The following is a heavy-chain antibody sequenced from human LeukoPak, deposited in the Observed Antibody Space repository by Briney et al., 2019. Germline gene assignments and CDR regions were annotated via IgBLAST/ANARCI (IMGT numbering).Heavy chain of an antibody. J-gene: IGHJ3*02. D-gene: IGHD3-3*01. CDR2: IKSRGDGETR. V-gene: IGHV3-15*01. CDR1: GFTFSIAW. Sequence: GGSLRLSCAASGFTFSIAWMSWVRQAPGKGLEWVGRIKSRGDGETRDNAAPVKDRFIISRDDSKNTLYLQMNSLRTEDTAIYYCAAVGEWLSNAFNTWGQGTLVTVSA. CDR3: AAVGEWLSNAFNT.